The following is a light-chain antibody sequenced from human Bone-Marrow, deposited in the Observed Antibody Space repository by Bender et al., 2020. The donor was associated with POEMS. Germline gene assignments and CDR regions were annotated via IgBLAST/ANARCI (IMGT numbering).Light chain of an antibody. CDR1: DNESGDHNY. V-gene: IGLV2-14*03. CDR2: DVN. CDR3: NSFTDNIRL. J-gene: IGLJ3*02. Sequence: QSALTQPASVSGSLGQSITMSCTGTDNESGDHNYVSWYQQYPGKAPTLIIYDVNARPSGVSHRFSGSKSGNTASLCISGLQAEGESYYHSNSFTDNIRLFGGGTKLTVL.